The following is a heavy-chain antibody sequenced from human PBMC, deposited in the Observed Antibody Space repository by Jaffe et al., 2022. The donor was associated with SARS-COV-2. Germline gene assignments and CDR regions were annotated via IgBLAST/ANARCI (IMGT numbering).Heavy chain of an antibody. J-gene: IGHJ6*02. D-gene: IGHD3-3*01. Sequence: EVQLLESGGGLVQPGGSLRLSCAASGFTFSSYAMSWVRQAPGKGLEWVSAISGSGGSTYYADSVKGRFTISRDNSKNTLYLQMNSLRAEDTAVYYCAKNRSPLATLEWLSGQVANYYYYGMDVWGQGTTVTVSS. V-gene: IGHV3-23*01. CDR2: ISGSGGST. CDR3: AKNRSPLATLEWLSGQVANYYYYGMDV. CDR1: GFTFSSYA.